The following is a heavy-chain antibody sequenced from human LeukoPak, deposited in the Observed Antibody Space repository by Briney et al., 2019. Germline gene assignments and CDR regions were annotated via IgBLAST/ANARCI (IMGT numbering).Heavy chain of an antibody. J-gene: IGHJ4*02. CDR1: GLTVSIDC. CDR3: ASTLGVAGSPNNFDY. Sequence: GGSLRLSCVPPGLTVSIDCMLWVRQAPGKGPEWVSTLYSGGSTYYADSVKGRFTISRDHSKNTVYLKMNSLRAEDTALYYCASTLGVAGSPNNFDYWGQGTLVTVSS. V-gene: IGHV3-53*01. D-gene: IGHD3-10*01. CDR2: LYSGGST.